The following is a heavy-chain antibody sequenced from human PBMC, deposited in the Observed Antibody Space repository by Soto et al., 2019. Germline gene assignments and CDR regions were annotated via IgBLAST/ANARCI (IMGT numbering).Heavy chain of an antibody. Sequence: TGGSLRLSCAASGFTFRSCSMNWVRQPPGKGLEWVSYISISSRTIYYADSVKGRFTISRDDAKNSLYLQMNSLRDEDTSVYYCARDNGIAGSFDPWGQGTQVTVSS. V-gene: IGHV3-48*02. J-gene: IGHJ5*02. D-gene: IGHD6-13*01. CDR2: ISISSRTI. CDR3: ARDNGIAGSFDP. CDR1: GFTFRSCS.